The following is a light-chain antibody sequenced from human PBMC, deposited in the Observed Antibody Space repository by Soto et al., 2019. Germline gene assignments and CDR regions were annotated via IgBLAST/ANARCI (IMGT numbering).Light chain of an antibody. J-gene: IGKJ1*01. CDR3: QQSYITPPGT. CDR2: AAS. CDR1: QGISSY. Sequence: IQLTQSPSSLSASVGDRVTITCRASQGISSYLAWYQQKPGKAPKLLIYAASTLQSGVPSRFSGSGSGTYFTLSISSLQREEFATYYCQQSYITPPGTFGQGTKVDIK. V-gene: IGKV1-39*01.